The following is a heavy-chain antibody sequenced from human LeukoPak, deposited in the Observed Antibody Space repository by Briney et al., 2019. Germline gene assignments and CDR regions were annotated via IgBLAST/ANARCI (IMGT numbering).Heavy chain of an antibody. CDR3: ARCVSSGWYGGGWFDP. J-gene: IGHJ5*02. CDR1: GGSISSYY. V-gene: IGHV4-59*01. Sequence: SETLSLTCTVSGGSISSYYWSWIRQPPGKGLEWIGYIYFSGSTNYNPSLKSRVTISVDTSKNQFSLKLSSVTAADTAVYYCARCVSSGWYGGGWFDPWGQGTLVTVSS. CDR2: IYFSGST. D-gene: IGHD6-19*01.